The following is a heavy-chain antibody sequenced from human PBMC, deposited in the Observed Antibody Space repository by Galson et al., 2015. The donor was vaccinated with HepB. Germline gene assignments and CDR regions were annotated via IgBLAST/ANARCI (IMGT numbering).Heavy chain of an antibody. V-gene: IGHV4-59*01. CDR2: IYASGST. Sequence: ETLSLTCSVSGGSISTDFWSWIRPSPGKGLEWIGYIYASGSTSYNPSLKSRVIMSIDTSRNQFSLNLTSVTAADTAVYYCARDLGRLAVAGRTSYHGMDVWGQGTTVTVSS. J-gene: IGHJ6*02. CDR1: GGSISTDF. D-gene: IGHD6-13*01. CDR3: ARDLGRLAVAGRTSYHGMDV.